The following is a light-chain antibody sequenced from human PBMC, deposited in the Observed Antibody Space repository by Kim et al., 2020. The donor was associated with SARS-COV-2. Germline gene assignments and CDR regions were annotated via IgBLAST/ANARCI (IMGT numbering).Light chain of an antibody. Sequence: GQSITISCTGTSSDVGSYNLVSWYQQHPGKAPKLMIYEVSKRPSGVSNRFSGSKSGNTASLTISGLQAEDEADYYCCSYAGSSAYVFGTGTKVTVL. J-gene: IGLJ1*01. CDR2: EVS. CDR1: SSDVGSYNL. V-gene: IGLV2-23*02. CDR3: CSYAGSSAYV.